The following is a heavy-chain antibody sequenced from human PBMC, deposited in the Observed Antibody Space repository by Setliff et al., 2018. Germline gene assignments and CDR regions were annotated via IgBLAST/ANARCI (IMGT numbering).Heavy chain of an antibody. CDR3: ARPDVGGYCSGGSCGEWCDP. Sequence: ASVKVSCKASGYSFTNYDINWVRQATGQGLEWMGWINPNSGNTDYAQKFQGRVTMTTNTSINTAYMELSSLRFEDTAVYYCARPDVGGYCSGGSCGEWCDPWGQGTLVTSPQ. J-gene: IGHJ5*02. D-gene: IGHD2-15*01. CDR1: GYSFTNYD. CDR2: INPNSGNT. V-gene: IGHV1-8*02.